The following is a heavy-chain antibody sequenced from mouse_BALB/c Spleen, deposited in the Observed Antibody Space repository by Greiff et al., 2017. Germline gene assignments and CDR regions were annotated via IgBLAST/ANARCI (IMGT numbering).Heavy chain of an antibody. CDR3: TLSRWLLLFDY. V-gene: IGHV1-5*01. J-gene: IGHJ2*01. D-gene: IGHD2-3*01. Sequence: EVKLVESGTVLARPGASVKMSCKASGYTFTSYWMHWVKQRPGQGLEWIGAIYPGNSDTSYNQKFKGKAKLTAVTSTSTAYMELSRLTNEDSAVYYCTLSRWLLLFDYWGQGTTLTVSS. CDR1: GYTFTSYW. CDR2: IYPGNSDT.